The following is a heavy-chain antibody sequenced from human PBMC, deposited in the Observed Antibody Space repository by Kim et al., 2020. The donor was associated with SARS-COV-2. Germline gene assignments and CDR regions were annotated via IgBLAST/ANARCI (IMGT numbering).Heavy chain of an antibody. Sequence: GGSLRLSCAASGFTFSSYAMHWVRQAPGKGLEWVAVISYDGSNKYYADSVKGRFTISRDNSKNTLYLQMNSLRAEDTAVYYCARDYRFVYYDSRSPLYYWGQGTLVTVSS. CDR2: ISYDGSNK. J-gene: IGHJ4*02. D-gene: IGHD3-22*01. V-gene: IGHV3-30*04. CDR3: ARDYRFVYYDSRSPLYY. CDR1: GFTFSSYA.